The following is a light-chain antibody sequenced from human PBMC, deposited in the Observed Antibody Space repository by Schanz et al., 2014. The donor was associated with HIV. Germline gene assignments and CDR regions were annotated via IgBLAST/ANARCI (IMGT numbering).Light chain of an antibody. V-gene: IGKV3-15*01. CDR1: QSIGSN. Sequence: EVVMTQSPDILSVSPGERATLSCRAGQSIGSNLAWYQQKPGQAPRLLIYAASTRATGIPARFSGSGSGTDFTLTISSLEPEDFAVYYCQQRSNWPRSFGGGTKVEI. J-gene: IGKJ4*01. CDR3: QQRSNWPRS. CDR2: AAS.